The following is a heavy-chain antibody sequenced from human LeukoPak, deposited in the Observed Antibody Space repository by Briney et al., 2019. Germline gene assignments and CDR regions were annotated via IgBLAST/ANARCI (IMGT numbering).Heavy chain of an antibody. CDR2: INDDGRST. CDR1: GFTFSNFW. Sequence: GGSLRLSCTASGFTFSNFWMHWVRQAPGKGLEWVSRINDDGRSTSYADSVKGRFTISRDNAKDTVYLQMNTLRAEDTAVYYCARAYCGGDCYSRAMDYWGQGTLVTVSS. V-gene: IGHV3-74*01. CDR3: ARAYCGGDCYSRAMDY. J-gene: IGHJ4*02. D-gene: IGHD2-21*02.